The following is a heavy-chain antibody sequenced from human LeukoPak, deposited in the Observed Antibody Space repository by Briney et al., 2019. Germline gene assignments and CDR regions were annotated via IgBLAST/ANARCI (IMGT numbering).Heavy chain of an antibody. V-gene: IGHV3-21*01. D-gene: IGHD1-26*01. Sequence: GGSLRLSCAASGFTFNNYIMNWVRQAPGKGLEWVSSISSSSDYIYYADSVKGRFTISRDNAKNSLYLQMNSLRAEDTAVYYCAKDPYSGSYGNYYYYFMDVWGKGTTVTISS. CDR1: GFTFNNYI. CDR2: ISSSSDYI. CDR3: AKDPYSGSYGNYYYYFMDV. J-gene: IGHJ6*03.